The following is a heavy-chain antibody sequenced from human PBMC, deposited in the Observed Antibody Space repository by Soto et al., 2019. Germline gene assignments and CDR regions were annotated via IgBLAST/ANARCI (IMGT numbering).Heavy chain of an antibody. CDR2: IYYSGST. CDR1: GGSISSGGYY. D-gene: IGHD5-12*01. V-gene: IGHV4-31*03. J-gene: IGHJ4*02. Sequence: LSLTCTVSGGSISSGGYYWSWIRHHPVKGLEWIGYIYYSGSTYYNPSLKSRVTISVDTSKNQFSLKLSSVTAADTAVYYCARDLKGRRWLQSGFDYWGQGTLVTVSS. CDR3: ARDLKGRRWLQSGFDY.